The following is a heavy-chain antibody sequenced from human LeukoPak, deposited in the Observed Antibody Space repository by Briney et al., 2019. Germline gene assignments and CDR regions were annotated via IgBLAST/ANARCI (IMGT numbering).Heavy chain of an antibody. CDR3: ARDSRIAVAGTQNYDAFDI. V-gene: IGHV7-4-1*02. CDR2: INTNTGNP. Sequence: ASVKVSCKASGYTFTSYAMNWVRQAPGQGLEWMGWINTNTGNPTYAQGFTGRFVFSLDTSVSTAYLQISSLKAEDTAVYYCARDSRIAVAGTQNYDAFDIWGQGTMVTVSS. CDR1: GYTFTSYA. D-gene: IGHD6-19*01. J-gene: IGHJ3*02.